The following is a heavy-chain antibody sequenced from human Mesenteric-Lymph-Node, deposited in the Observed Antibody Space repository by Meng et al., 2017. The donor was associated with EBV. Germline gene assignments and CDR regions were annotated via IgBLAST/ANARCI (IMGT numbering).Heavy chain of an antibody. V-gene: IGHV4-61*01. Sequence: QVQRQESGPGLVKPWETLSLPSTVSGGSVTSGCYYWNWIRQPPGKRLEWIGYIHYSGSTNYNPSLKSQITISVDTSKNQLSLRVSHVTAADTAVYYCARGRRGVQYFDFWGQGALVTVSS. CDR3: ARGRRGVQYFDF. D-gene: IGHD1-1*01. CDR2: IHYSGST. J-gene: IGHJ4*02. CDR1: GGSVTSGCYY.